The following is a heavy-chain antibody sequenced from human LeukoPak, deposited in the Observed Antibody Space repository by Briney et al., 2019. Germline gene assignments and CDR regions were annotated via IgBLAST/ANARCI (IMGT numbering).Heavy chain of an antibody. CDR1: GFDFNIYS. D-gene: IGHD2-8*02. J-gene: IGHJ3*02. Sequence: PGGSLRLSCAASGFDFNIYSMNWVRQAPGKGLEWIASISSRSLYIYYPDSLRGRFTIYRDNAVKSLYLQMNDLRAEDTAVYYCSRDLDCTVTACYGGDDGFDIWGQGTMVIVSS. CDR3: SRDLDCTVTACYGGDDGFDI. V-gene: IGHV3-21*01. CDR2: ISSRSLYI.